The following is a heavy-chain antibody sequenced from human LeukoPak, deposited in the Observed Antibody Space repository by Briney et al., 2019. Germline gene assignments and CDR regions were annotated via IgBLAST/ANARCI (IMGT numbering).Heavy chain of an antibody. D-gene: IGHD3-22*01. Sequence: GGSLRLSCAASGFTFSSYWMHWVRQAPGKGLVWVSRINSDGSSTSYADSVKGRFTISRDNAKNTLYLQMNSLRAEDTAVYYCARDQDYYDSSGRNDYWGQGTLVTVSS. CDR2: INSDGSST. J-gene: IGHJ4*02. CDR3: ARDQDYYDSSGRNDY. V-gene: IGHV3-74*01. CDR1: GFTFSSYW.